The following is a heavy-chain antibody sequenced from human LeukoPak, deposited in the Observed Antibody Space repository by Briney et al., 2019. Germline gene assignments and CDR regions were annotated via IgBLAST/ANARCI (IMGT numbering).Heavy chain of an antibody. Sequence: GGSLRLSCAASGFTFSSYEMNWVRQAPGEGLEWVSYISSSGSTIYYADSVKGRFTISRDNAKNSLYLQMNSLRAEDTAVYYCARGHTAILYGMDVWGKGTTVTVSS. CDR1: GFTFSSYE. J-gene: IGHJ6*04. CDR2: ISSSGSTI. CDR3: ARGHTAILYGMDV. V-gene: IGHV3-48*03. D-gene: IGHD5-18*01.